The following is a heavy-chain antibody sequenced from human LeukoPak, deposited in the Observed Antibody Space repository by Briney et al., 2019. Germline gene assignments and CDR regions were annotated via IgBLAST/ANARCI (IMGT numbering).Heavy chain of an antibody. CDR3: ARNLFDY. CDR1: GFTFSNYW. V-gene: IGHV3-7*01. CDR2: IRQDGIEN. J-gene: IGHJ4*02. Sequence: PGGSLRLSCAASGFTFSNYWMKWARQAPGKGLEWVANIRQDGIENYYVDSVKGRFTISRDNAKNLLYLQMNSLRAEDTAVYYCARNLFDYWGQGTLVTVSS.